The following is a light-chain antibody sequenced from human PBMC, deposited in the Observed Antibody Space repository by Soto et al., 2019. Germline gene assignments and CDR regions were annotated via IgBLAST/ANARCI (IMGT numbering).Light chain of an antibody. J-gene: IGKJ1*01. Sequence: DIQMTQSPSTLSGSVGDRVTITCLASQTISSWLAWYQQKPGKAPKLLIYKASSLESGVPSRFSGSGSGTEFTLTISSLQPDDVATYYCQQYNSYSRTFGQGTKVDIK. CDR3: QQYNSYSRT. CDR2: KAS. V-gene: IGKV1-5*03. CDR1: QTISSW.